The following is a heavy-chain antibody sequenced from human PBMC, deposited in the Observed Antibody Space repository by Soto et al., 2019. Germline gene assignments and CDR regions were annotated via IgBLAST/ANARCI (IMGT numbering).Heavy chain of an antibody. D-gene: IGHD3-22*01. V-gene: IGHV4-30-2*01. J-gene: IGHJ4*02. CDR3: ARVPMI. Sequence: QLQLQESGSGLVKPSQTLSLTCAVSGGSISSGGYSWSWIRQPPGKGLEWIGYIYHSGSTFYNPSPXSXXTIPVDRPQNQFSLKLSSVTAADTAVYYCARVPMIWGQGTLVTVSS. CDR1: GGSISSGGYS. CDR2: IYHSGST.